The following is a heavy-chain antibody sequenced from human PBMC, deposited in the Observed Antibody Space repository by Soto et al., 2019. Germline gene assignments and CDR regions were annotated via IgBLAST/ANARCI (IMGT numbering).Heavy chain of an antibody. CDR3: AFVGLMVYGLLGPPAPTPFDY. D-gene: IGHD2-8*01. V-gene: IGHV3-23*01. CDR2: ISGSGGST. Sequence: PGGSLILSCAASGFTFSSYAMSWVRQAPGKGLEWVSAISGSGGSTYYADSVKGRFTISRDNSKNTLYLQMNSLRAEDTAVYYCAFVGLMVYGLLGPPAPTPFDYWGQGTLVTVSS. J-gene: IGHJ4*02. CDR1: GFTFSSYA.